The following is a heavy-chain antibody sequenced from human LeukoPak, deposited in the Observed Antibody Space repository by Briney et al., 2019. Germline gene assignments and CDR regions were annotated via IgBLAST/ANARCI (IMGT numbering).Heavy chain of an antibody. Sequence: ASVKVSCKASGYTFTGCYIHWVRQAPGQGLEWMGWIHPNYGGTNSAQKFQGRVTMTRDTSINTAYMEVSRLRSDDTAVYYCVRDQRGSHFDYWGQGTLVTVSS. V-gene: IGHV1-2*02. D-gene: IGHD1-26*01. CDR2: IHPNYGGT. CDR1: GYTFTGCY. J-gene: IGHJ4*02. CDR3: VRDQRGSHFDY.